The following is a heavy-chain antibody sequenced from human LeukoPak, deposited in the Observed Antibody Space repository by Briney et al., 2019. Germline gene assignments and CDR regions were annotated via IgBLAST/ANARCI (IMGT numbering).Heavy chain of an antibody. CDR3: ASALDYGDSSFDY. D-gene: IGHD4-17*01. J-gene: IGHJ4*02. CDR1: GYTFTGYY. CDR2: INPNSGGT. Sequence: ASVKVSCKASGYTFTGYYMHWVRQAPGQGLEWMGWINPNSGGTNYAQKFQGRVTMTRDTSISTACMELSRLRSDDTAVYYCASALDYGDSSFDYWGQGTLVTVSS. V-gene: IGHV1-2*02.